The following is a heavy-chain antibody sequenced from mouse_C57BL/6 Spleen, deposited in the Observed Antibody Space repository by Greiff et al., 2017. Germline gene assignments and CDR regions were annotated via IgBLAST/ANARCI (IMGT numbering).Heavy chain of an antibody. CDR2: INPSTGGT. D-gene: IGHD2-4*01. CDR1: GYSFTGYY. V-gene: IGHV1-42*01. J-gene: IGHJ3*01. Sequence: VQLQQSGPELVKPGASVKISCKASGYSFTGYYMNWVKQSPEKSLEWIGEINPSTGGTTYNQKFKAKATLTVDKSSSTAYMQLKSLTSEDSAVYYCARSGDYGPLLGWGQGTLVTVSA. CDR3: ARSGDYGPLLG.